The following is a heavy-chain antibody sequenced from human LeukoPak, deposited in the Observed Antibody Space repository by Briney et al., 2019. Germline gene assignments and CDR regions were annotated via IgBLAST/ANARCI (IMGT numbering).Heavy chain of an antibody. Sequence: GGSLRLSCAASGFTFSSYGMHWVRQAPGKGLEWVAFIRYDASNKYYADSVKGRFTISRDNSKNTLYLQMSSLRAEDTAVYYCAKGVGAPAYYYYMDVWGKGTTVTVSS. CDR2: IRYDASNK. CDR1: GFTFSSYG. V-gene: IGHV3-30*02. J-gene: IGHJ6*03. CDR3: AKGVGAPAYYYYMDV. D-gene: IGHD1-26*01.